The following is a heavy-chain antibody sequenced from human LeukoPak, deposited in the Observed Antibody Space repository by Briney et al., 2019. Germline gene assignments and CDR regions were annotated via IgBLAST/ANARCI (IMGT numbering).Heavy chain of an antibody. J-gene: IGHJ6*03. CDR3: ARGRQEVSMIVVVMTAVSYYLDV. CDR2: INPSGRT. D-gene: IGHD3-22*01. Sequence: SETLSLTCTVSGGSISSYCWTWIRQPPGKGLEWIGEINPSGRTSYNPSIKSRLTISVDASKNQFSLNLRSLTAADTAVYYCARGRQEVSMIVVVMTAVSYYLDVWGKGTTVTGS. CDR1: GGSISSYC. V-gene: IGHV4-34*01.